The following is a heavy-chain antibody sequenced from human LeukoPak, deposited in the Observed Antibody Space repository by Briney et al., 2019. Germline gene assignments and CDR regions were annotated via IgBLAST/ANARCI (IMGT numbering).Heavy chain of an antibody. Sequence: SVKVSCKASGGTVSRYAISWVRQAPGQGLEWMGGIIPIFGTANYAQKFQGRVTITADESTSTAYMELSSLRSEDTAVYYCARGPTRITMVRGAPDYYFDYWGHGTLVTVSS. CDR3: ARGPTRITMVRGAPDYYFDY. J-gene: IGHJ4*01. CDR1: GGTVSRYA. V-gene: IGHV1-69*13. CDR2: IIPIFGTA. D-gene: IGHD3-10*01.